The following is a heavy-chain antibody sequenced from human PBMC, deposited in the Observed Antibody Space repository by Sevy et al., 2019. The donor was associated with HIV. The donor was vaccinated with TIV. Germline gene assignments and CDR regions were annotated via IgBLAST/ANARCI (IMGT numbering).Heavy chain of an antibody. V-gene: IGHV3-66*01. CDR2: MYHGGAI. CDR1: GFSVSDND. CDR3: ARFSGLLRDF. J-gene: IGHJ4*02. Sequence: GGSLRLSCAASGFSVSDNDMNWVRQAPGKGLEWVSLMYHGGAILYVDSVRGRFITSRDKSKNTLYLQMNSLRGEDTAVYYCARFSGLLRDFWGQGTLVTVYS. D-gene: IGHD2-21*02.